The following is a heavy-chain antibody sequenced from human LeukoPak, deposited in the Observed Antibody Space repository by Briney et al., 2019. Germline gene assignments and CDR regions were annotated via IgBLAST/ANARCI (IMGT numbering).Heavy chain of an antibody. D-gene: IGHD6-13*01. CDR1: GGSISSYY. CDR2: IYYSGST. Sequence: PSETLSLTCTVSGGSISSYYWSWIRQPPGKGLEWIGYIYYSGSTNYNPSLKSRVTISVDTSKNQFSLKLSPVTAADTAVYYCARASAAAAGTPARYYYYGMDVWGQGTTVTVSS. V-gene: IGHV4-59*01. J-gene: IGHJ6*02. CDR3: ARASAAAAGTPARYYYYGMDV.